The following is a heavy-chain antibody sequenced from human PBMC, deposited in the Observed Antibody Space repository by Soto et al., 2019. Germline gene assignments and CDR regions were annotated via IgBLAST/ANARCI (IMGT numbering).Heavy chain of an antibody. CDR3: ARDVLGGAYDFWH. Sequence: EVQLVESGGGLVQPGGCLRLSCAASGFSVSNFYMTWVRQAPGKGLEWVSVISSDDNTYYADSVKGRFTISRDSSKNTLYLEINSRGAGDTAVYYCARDVLGGAYDFWHGGQGTLVTVSS. D-gene: IGHD3-3*01. V-gene: IGHV3-66*01. CDR1: GFSVSNFY. J-gene: IGHJ4*02. CDR2: ISSDDNT.